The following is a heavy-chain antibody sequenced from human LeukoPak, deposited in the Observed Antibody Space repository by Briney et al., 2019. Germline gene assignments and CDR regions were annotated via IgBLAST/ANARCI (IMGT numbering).Heavy chain of an antibody. CDR2: IYYSGST. CDR3: ARHEGMVAASFDY. CDR1: GGSMSSTSY. V-gene: IGHV4-39*01. Sequence: PSETLSLTCTVSGGSMSSTSYWGWIRQPSGKGLEWIGSIYYSGSTYYHPSLKSRVTISVDTSNNLFSLKLTSVTAADTAVYYCARHEGMVAASFDYWGREPWSPSPQ. D-gene: IGHD2-15*01. J-gene: IGHJ4*02.